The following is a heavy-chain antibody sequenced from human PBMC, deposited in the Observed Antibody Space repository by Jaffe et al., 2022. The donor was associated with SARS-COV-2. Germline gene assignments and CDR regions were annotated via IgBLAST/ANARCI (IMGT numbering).Heavy chain of an antibody. V-gene: IGHV3-30*04. D-gene: IGHD6-13*01. J-gene: IGHJ4*02. CDR3: AREGKAAPGTLFDY. Sequence: QVQLVESGGGVVQPGRSLRLSCAASGFIFSSYPMHWVRQAPGKGLEWVAGISFDGTETYYADSVKGRFTISKDNSKNTLYLQMNSLRAEDTAVYYCAREGKAAPGTLFDYWGQGTLVTVSS. CDR1: GFIFSSYP. CDR2: ISFDGTET.